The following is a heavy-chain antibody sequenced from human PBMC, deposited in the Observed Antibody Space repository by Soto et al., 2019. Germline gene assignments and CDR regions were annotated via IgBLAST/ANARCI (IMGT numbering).Heavy chain of an antibody. J-gene: IGHJ6*02. CDR2: ISAFNGNT. CDR1: GYTFTSYG. V-gene: IGHV1-18*01. CDR3: ARDTIFGVVSYLGYGMDV. Sequence: ASVKVSCKASGYTFTSYGISWVRQAPGQGLEWMGRISAFNGNTNYAQKLQGRVTMTTDTSTSTAYMELRSLRSDDTAVYYCARDTIFGVVSYLGYGMDVWGQGTTVTVSS. D-gene: IGHD3-3*01.